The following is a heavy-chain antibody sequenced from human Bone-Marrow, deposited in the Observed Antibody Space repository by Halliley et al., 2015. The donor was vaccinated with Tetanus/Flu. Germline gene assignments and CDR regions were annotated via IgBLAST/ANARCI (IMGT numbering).Heavy chain of an antibody. V-gene: IGHV3-30*18. J-gene: IGHJ6*02. Sequence: SLRLSCAASGFVFSDYGMHWARQAPGKGLQWVSFISYDETTTYYADSVKGRFTISRDNSKNTLFLQLNSLRPEDTAVYYCAKDRVHTVWYGYYAMDVWGQGTTVTVSS. CDR3: AKDRVHTVWYGYYAMDV. CDR2: ISYDETTT. D-gene: IGHD6-13*01. CDR1: GFVFSDYG.